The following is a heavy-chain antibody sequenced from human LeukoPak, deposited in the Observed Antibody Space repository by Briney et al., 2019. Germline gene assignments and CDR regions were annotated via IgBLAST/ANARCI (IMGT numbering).Heavy chain of an antibody. CDR1: GYTFSNYG. J-gene: IGHJ3*02. CDR3: ARDRRAVAGSGSFDI. D-gene: IGHD6-19*01. CDR2: VSVYNGNT. Sequence: GASVKVSRKASGYTFSNYGISWVRQAPGQGLEWMGWVSVYNGNTNSAQKLQGRVTMTTDTSTTTAYLELRSLRSDDTAVYYCARDRRAVAGSGSFDIWGQGTMVTVSS. V-gene: IGHV1-18*01.